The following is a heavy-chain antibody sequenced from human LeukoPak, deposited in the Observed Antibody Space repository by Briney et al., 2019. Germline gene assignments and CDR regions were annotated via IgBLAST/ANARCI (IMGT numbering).Heavy chain of an antibody. D-gene: IGHD6-13*01. CDR1: GFTFSSYS. V-gene: IGHV3-48*02. CDR3: ATDPASSWKADY. CDR2: ISSSSSTI. J-gene: IGHJ4*02. Sequence: GGSLRLSCAASGFTFSSYSTNWVRQAPGKGLEWVSYISSSSSTIYYADSVKGRFTISRDNAKNSLYLQMNSLRDEDTAVYYCATDPASSWKADYWGQGTLVTVSS.